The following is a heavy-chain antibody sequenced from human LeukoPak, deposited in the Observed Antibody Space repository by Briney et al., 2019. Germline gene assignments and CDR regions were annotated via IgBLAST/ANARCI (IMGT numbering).Heavy chain of an antibody. CDR2: ISGSGGST. V-gene: IGHV3-23*01. D-gene: IGHD3-10*01. Sequence: GGSLRLSCAASGFTFSSYAMSWVRQAPGKGLEWVSAISGSGGSTYYADSVRGRFTISRDNSKNTLYLQMNSLRAEDTAVYYCAKEEGGLSIRGYGFDWGQGTLVTVSS. CDR1: GFTFSSYA. CDR3: AKEEGGLSIRGYGFD. J-gene: IGHJ4*02.